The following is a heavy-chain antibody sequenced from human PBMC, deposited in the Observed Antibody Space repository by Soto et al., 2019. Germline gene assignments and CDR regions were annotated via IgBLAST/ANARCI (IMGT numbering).Heavy chain of an antibody. Sequence: AVKLCCKASGGTFSSYAISWVRQAPGQGLEWMGGIIPIFGTANYAQKFQGRVTITADESTSTAYMELSSLRSEDTAVYYCASRIAAAPPEDVSSYYYHYYGMDVWGQGSTVTVS. CDR1: GGTFSSYA. V-gene: IGHV1-69*13. CDR3: ASRIAAAPPEDVSSYYYHYYGMDV. J-gene: IGHJ6*02. CDR2: IIPIFGTA. D-gene: IGHD6-13*01.